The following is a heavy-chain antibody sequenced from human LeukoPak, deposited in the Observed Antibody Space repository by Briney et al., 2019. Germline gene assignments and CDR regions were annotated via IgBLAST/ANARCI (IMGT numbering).Heavy chain of an antibody. J-gene: IGHJ6*03. D-gene: IGHD6-13*01. CDR3: ARDRGIYYYYMDV. V-gene: IGHV4-59*01. CDR1: GGSISSYY. Sequence: SSETLSLTCTVSGGSISSYYWSWIRQPPGKGLEWIGYIYYSGSTNYNPSLKSRVTISVDTSKNQFSLKLSSVTAADTAVYYCARDRGIYYYYMDVWGKGTTVTVSS. CDR2: IYYSGST.